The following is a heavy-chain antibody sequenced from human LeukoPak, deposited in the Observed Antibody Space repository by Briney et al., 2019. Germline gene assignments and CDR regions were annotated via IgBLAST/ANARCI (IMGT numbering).Heavy chain of an antibody. D-gene: IGHD3-10*01. CDR3: ASGTYRLGDY. Sequence: PGWSLRLSCAASGLSFITYAMSWLRQAPGKGLEWVAGISGSGVDTHYAGSVNGRFRISRDNSANTLYLQMNSLREEDTALYYCASGTYRLGDYWGQGTQVAVSP. J-gene: IGHJ4*02. CDR1: GLSFITYA. V-gene: IGHV3-23*01. CDR2: ISGSGVDT.